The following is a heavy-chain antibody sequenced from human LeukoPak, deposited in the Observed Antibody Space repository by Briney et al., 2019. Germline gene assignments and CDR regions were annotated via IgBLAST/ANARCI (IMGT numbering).Heavy chain of an antibody. J-gene: IGHJ3*02. CDR3: AREAIMITFGGVSAFDI. Sequence: GASVKVSCKASGYTFTGYYMHWVRQAPGQGLEWMGWINPNSDGTNYAQKLQGRVTMTRDTSISTAYMELSRLRSDDTAVYYCAREAIMITFGGVSAFDIWGQGTMVTVSS. CDR2: INPNSDGT. CDR1: GYTFTGYY. D-gene: IGHD3-16*01. V-gene: IGHV1-2*02.